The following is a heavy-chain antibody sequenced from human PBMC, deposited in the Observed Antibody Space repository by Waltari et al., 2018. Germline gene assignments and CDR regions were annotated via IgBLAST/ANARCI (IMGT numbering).Heavy chain of an antibody. D-gene: IGHD3-22*01. J-gene: IGHJ4*02. CDR2: LFPTFGTA. Sequence: QVQLVQSGAEVKKPGSSVKVYCKASGGTFSSYAISWVRQAPGQGLEWMGRLFPTFGTANYSQNFQGRVTITADKSTSTAYMELSSLRSEDTAVYYCARVDTYYYDSSGYPALDWGQGTLVTVSS. CDR3: ARVDTYYYDSSGYPALD. V-gene: IGHV1-69*08. CDR1: GGTFSSYA.